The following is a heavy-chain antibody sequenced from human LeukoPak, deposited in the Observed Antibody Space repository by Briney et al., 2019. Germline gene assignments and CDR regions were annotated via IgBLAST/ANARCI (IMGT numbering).Heavy chain of an antibody. CDR2: ISLVGDT. J-gene: IGHJ3*01. CDR1: GFSFNDYD. D-gene: IGHD1-26*01. CDR3: ARAHVGAGLAFDF. V-gene: IGHV3-13*01. Sequence: GGSLRLSCAVSGFSFNDYDMHWVRQTAGKRLEWVSAISLVGDTYYPASVKGRFTVSRDSAKSFLYLQMNSLRAGDTALYYCARAHVGAGLAFDFWGRGTMVTVSS.